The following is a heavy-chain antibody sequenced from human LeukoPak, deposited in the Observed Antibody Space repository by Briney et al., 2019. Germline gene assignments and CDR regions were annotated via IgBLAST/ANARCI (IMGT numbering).Heavy chain of an antibody. V-gene: IGHV3-20*01. Sequence: GGSLRLSCAASGFTFDDYGMSWVRQAPGKGLEWVPGINWNGGSTGYADSVKGRFTISRDNAKNSLYLQMNSLRAEDTALYHCARDREAAAGTYWFDPWGQGTLVTVSS. CDR2: INWNGGST. J-gene: IGHJ5*02. CDR1: GFTFDDYG. D-gene: IGHD6-13*01. CDR3: ARDREAAAGTYWFDP.